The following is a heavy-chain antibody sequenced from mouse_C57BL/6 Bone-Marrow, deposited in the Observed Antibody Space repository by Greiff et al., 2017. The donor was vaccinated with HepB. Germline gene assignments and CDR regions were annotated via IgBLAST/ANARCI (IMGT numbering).Heavy chain of an antibody. V-gene: IGHV1-81*01. D-gene: IGHD2-4*01. CDR1: GYTFTSYG. CDR3: AGYDYGGEWFAY. CDR2: IYPRSGNT. J-gene: IGHJ3*01. Sequence: QVQLQQSGAELARPGASVKLSCKASGYTFTSYGISWVKQRTGQGLEWIGEIYPRSGNTYYNEKFKGKATLTADKSSSTAYMELRSLTSEDSAVYFCAGYDYGGEWFAYWGQGTLVTVSA.